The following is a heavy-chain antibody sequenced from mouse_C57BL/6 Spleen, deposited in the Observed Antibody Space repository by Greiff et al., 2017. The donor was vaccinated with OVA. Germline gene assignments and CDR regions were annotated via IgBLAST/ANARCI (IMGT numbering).Heavy chain of an antibody. CDR3: ARDYGSSYVGY. CDR2: IYPGDGDT. Sequence: VQLKESGPELVKPGASVKISCKASGYAFSSSWMNWVKQRPGKGLEWIGRIYPGDGDTNYNGKFKGKATLTADKADSTAYMQLSSLTSEDSAVYFCARDYGSSYVGYWGQGTTLTVSS. CDR1: GYAFSSSW. V-gene: IGHV1-82*01. J-gene: IGHJ2*01. D-gene: IGHD1-1*01.